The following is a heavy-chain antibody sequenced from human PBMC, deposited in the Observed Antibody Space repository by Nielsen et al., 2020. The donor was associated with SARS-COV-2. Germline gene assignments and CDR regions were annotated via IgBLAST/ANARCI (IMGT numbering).Heavy chain of an antibody. CDR3: ARDRGYSSWYGDYYYYGTDV. V-gene: IGHV3-11*06. CDR1: GFTFSDYY. D-gene: IGHD6-13*01. Sequence: GGSLRLSCAASGFTFSDYYMSWIRQAPGKGLEWVSYISSSSSYTNYADSVKGRFTISRDNAKNSLYLQMNSLRAEDTAVYYCARDRGYSSWYGDYYYYGTDVWGQGTTVTVSS. J-gene: IGHJ6*02. CDR2: ISSSSSYT.